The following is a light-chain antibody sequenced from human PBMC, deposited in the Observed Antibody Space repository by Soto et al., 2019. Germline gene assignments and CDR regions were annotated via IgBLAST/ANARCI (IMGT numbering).Light chain of an antibody. Sequence: QSALTQPASVSGSPRQSITISCTGTSGDVGGYNYVSWYQQHPGKAPKLIIYEVSNRPSGVSNRFSGSKSGSTASLTISGLQAEDEADYYCTSYTTSATLDVVFGGGTKLTVL. CDR1: SGDVGGYNY. J-gene: IGLJ2*01. CDR3: TSYTTSATLDVV. CDR2: EVS. V-gene: IGLV2-14*01.